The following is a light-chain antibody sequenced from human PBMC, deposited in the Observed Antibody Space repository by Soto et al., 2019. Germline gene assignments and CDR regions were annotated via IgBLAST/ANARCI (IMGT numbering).Light chain of an antibody. J-gene: IGLJ2*01. CDR3: AAWGDSLSGVV. V-gene: IGLV1-47*01. Sequence: QSVLTQPPSASGTPGQRVTISCSGSSSNIGSNYVYWYQQLPGTAPKLLIYRSNQRPSGVPDRFSGSKSGTSASLARSGLRSEDEAHYYCAAWGDSLSGVVFGGGTKVTVL. CDR1: SSNIGSNY. CDR2: RSN.